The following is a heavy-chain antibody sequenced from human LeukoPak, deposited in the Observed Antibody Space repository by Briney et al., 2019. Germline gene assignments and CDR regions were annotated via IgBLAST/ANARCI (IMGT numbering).Heavy chain of an antibody. CDR3: TRVGYCSGGSCYPGAY. CDR2: ISAYNGNT. V-gene: IGHV1-18*04. Sequence: ASVKVSCKASGYTFTSYGISWVRQAPGQGLEWMGWISAYNGNTNYAQKLQGRVTMTTDTSTSTAHMELRSLRSDDTAVYYCTRVGYCSGGSCYPGAYWGQGTLVTVSS. D-gene: IGHD2-15*01. CDR1: GYTFTSYG. J-gene: IGHJ4*02.